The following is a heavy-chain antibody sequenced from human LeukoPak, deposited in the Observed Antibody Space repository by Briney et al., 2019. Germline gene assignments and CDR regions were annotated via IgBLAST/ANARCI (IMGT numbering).Heavy chain of an antibody. CDR3: ASVSDYDSSGYRADY. Sequence: ASVKVSCKASGDTFTGYYMHWVRQAPGQGLEWMGRINPNSGGTNYAQKFQGRVTMTRDTSISTAYMELSRLRSDDTAVYYCASVSDYDSSGYRADYWGQGTLVTVSS. J-gene: IGHJ4*02. CDR1: GDTFTGYY. V-gene: IGHV1-2*06. D-gene: IGHD3-22*01. CDR2: INPNSGGT.